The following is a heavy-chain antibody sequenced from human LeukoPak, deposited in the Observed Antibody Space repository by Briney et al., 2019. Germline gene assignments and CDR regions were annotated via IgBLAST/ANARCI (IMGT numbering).Heavy chain of an antibody. CDR3: ARGLELWFGETQSTYGMDV. V-gene: IGHV1-8*01. CDR2: MNPNSGNT. J-gene: IGHJ6*02. CDR1: GYTFTSYD. D-gene: IGHD3-10*01. Sequence: GASVKVSCKASGYTFTSYDINWVRQATGQGLEWMGWMNPNSGNTGYTQKFQGRVTMTRNTSISTAYMELSSLRSEDTAVYYCARGLELWFGETQSTYGMDVWGQGTTVTVSS.